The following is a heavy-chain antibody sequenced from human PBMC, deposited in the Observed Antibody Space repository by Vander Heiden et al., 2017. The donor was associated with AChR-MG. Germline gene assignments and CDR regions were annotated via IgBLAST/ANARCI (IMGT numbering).Heavy chain of an antibody. CDR1: GSTFGKYA. J-gene: IGHJ4*02. D-gene: IGHD6-19*01. V-gene: IGHV3-23*01. Sequence: EVQLLESGGGLVQPGGSLRLSCAASGSTFGKYAMSWVRQAPGKGLEWVSGISASGGSTYYVDSVKGRFTISRDNSKNTLYLQMNSLRAEDTAVYYCAKGGDSSGWLHWGQGTLVTVSS. CDR2: ISASGGST. CDR3: AKGGDSSGWLH.